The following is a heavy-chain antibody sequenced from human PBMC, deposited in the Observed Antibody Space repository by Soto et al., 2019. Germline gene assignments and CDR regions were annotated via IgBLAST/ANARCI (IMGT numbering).Heavy chain of an antibody. CDR1: GVTFRDYW. CDR2: IGPDGTST. J-gene: IGHJ5*02. D-gene: IGHD6-19*01. Sequence: LRLSCAVSGVTFRDYWMHWVRQVPGKGLLWVSRIGPDGTSTKYADSVKGRFTISRSNPENTLYLQMNSLRAEDTGVYYCVREVIAVLGSIRWFDPWGQGTLVTVSS. CDR3: VREVIAVLGSIRWFDP. V-gene: IGHV3-74*01.